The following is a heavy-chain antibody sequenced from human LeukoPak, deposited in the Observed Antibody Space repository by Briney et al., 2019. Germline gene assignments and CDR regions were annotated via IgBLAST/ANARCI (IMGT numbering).Heavy chain of an antibody. CDR1: GGSISSYY. D-gene: IGHD6-13*01. CDR2: IYYSGST. J-gene: IGHJ6*02. V-gene: IGHV4-59*01. CDR3: ARGGAAAGPTPYYYGMDV. Sequence: PSETLSLTCTVSGGSISSYYWSWIRQPPGKGLEWIWYIYYSGSTNYNPSLKSRVAISVDTSKNQFSLKLSSVTAADTAVYYCARGGAAAGPTPYYYGMDVWGQGTTVTVSS.